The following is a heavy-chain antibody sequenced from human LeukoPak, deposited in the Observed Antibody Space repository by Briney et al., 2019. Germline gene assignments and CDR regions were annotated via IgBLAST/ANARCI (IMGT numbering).Heavy chain of an antibody. CDR3: ARDRGGYQYGSGSYEYYFDY. J-gene: IGHJ4*02. CDR2: ISPSGGST. V-gene: IGHV1-46*01. Sequence: GASVKVSCKAFGYTFTSNYMHWVRQAPGQGPEWMGAISPSGGSTTYAQKFQGRVTLTRDMSTSTDYLELSSLRSEDTAVYYCARDRGGYQYGSGSYEYYFDYWGQGTLVTVSS. D-gene: IGHD3-10*01. CDR1: GYTFTSNY.